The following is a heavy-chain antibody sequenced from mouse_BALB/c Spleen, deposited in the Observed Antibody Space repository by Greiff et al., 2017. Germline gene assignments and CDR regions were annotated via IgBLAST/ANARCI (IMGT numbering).Heavy chain of an antibody. CDR1: GFTFTDYY. Sequence: EVKLEESGGGLVQPGGSLRLSCATSGFTFTDYYMSWVRQPPGKALEWLGFIRNKANGYTTEYSASVKGRFTISRDNSQSILHLQMNTLRAEDSATYYCARAERGPWFAYWGQGTLVTVSA. J-gene: IGHJ3*01. CDR3: ARAERGPWFAY. V-gene: IGHV7-3*02. CDR2: IRNKANGYTT.